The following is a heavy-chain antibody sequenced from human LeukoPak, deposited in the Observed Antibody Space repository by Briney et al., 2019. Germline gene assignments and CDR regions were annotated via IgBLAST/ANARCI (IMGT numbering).Heavy chain of an antibody. Sequence: ASVKVSCKASGYTFTGYYMHLVRQAPGQGVEWMGRINPNSGGTNYAQKFQGRVTMTRDTSISTAYMELSRLRSDDTAVYYCARAGLILRFLEPRASAFDYWGQGTLVTVSS. J-gene: IGHJ4*02. CDR1: GYTFTGYY. CDR2: INPNSGGT. D-gene: IGHD3-3*01. CDR3: ARAGLILRFLEPRASAFDY. V-gene: IGHV1-2*06.